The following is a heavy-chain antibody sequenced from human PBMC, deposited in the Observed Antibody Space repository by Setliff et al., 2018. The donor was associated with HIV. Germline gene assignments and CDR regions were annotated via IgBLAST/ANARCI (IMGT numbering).Heavy chain of an antibody. CDR3: ARGPPGSSIGWYVGY. CDR1: GDSIGDYY. Sequence: SETLSLTCTVSGDSIGDYYWNWIRQPPGKGLEWIGEINHSGSTNYNPSLKSRVTISVDTSKNQFSLRLSSVIAADTAVYYCARGPPGSSIGWYVGYWGQGTLVTVSS. CDR2: INHSGST. V-gene: IGHV4-34*01. D-gene: IGHD6-19*01. J-gene: IGHJ4*02.